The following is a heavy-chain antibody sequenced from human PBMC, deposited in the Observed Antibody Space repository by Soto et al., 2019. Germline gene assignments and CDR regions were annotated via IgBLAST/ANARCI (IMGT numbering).Heavy chain of an antibody. J-gene: IGHJ3*02. Sequence: SETLSLTCTVYGGSIGSSSYHWGWIRQLAGKGLEWIGSIYYSGSTYSNPSLKSQVTLSVHTSKNQFCLNLGSVTAADTAVYYCETGRVYIYWLSHCDIWAEWKMCTVS. D-gene: IGHD6-13*01. CDR1: GGSIGSSSYH. V-gene: IGHV4-39*01. CDR2: IYYSGST. CDR3: ETGRVYIYWLSHCDI.